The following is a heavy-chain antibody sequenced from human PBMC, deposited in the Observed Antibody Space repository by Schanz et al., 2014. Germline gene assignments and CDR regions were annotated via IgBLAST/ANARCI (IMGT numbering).Heavy chain of an antibody. J-gene: IGHJ6*02. V-gene: IGHV3-30*14. Sequence: VQMLESGGGLVQPGGSLRLSCAASGFTVTSYYMSWVRQAPGKGLEWVALVSHDGSNTYYADSVKGRFNISRDNSKNTLYLQSNSLRDEDTAVYYCARARGWGAPYYYGMDVWGQGTTVTVSS. CDR1: GFTVTSYY. D-gene: IGHD3-16*01. CDR2: VSHDGSNT. CDR3: ARARGWGAPYYYGMDV.